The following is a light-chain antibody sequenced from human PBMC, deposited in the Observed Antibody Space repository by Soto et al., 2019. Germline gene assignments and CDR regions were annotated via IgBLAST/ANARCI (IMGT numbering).Light chain of an antibody. CDR1: SSDVGRYNL. J-gene: IGLJ7*01. Sequence: QSALTQPASVSGSPGQSITISCTGTSSDVGRYNLVSWYQQHPGNAPKLMIFEGNKRPSGVSTRFSGSKSGNTASLTISGLQAEDEADYYCCSYAGSTTPVVFGGGTQLTVL. V-gene: IGLV2-23*01. CDR3: CSYAGSTTPVV. CDR2: EGN.